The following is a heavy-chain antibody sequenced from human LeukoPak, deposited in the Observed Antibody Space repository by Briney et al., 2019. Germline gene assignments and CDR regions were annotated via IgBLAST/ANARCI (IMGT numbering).Heavy chain of an antibody. CDR1: GGSISSYY. J-gene: IGHJ6*02. CDR3: ARAPEGYDYFRRRLEGDGMDV. Sequence: SETLSLTCTVSGGSISSYYWSWIRQPPGKGLEWIGHIYYSGSTNYNPSLKSRVTISVGTSKNQFSLKLSSVTAADTAVYYCARAPEGYDYFRRRLEGDGMDVWGQGTTVTVSS. D-gene: IGHD5-12*01. V-gene: IGHV4-59*01. CDR2: IYYSGST.